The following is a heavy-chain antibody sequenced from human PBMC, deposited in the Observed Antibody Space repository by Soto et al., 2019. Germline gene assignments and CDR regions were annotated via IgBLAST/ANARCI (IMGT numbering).Heavy chain of an antibody. D-gene: IGHD6-13*01. Sequence: QVQLVQSGAEVKKPGSSVKVSCKASGGTFSSYTISWVRQAPGQGLEWMGRIIPILGIANYAQKFQGRVTITADKSTSTAYMELSSLRSEDTAVYYCARDSGQLEQYYFDYWGQGTLVTVSS. V-gene: IGHV1-69*08. J-gene: IGHJ4*02. CDR3: ARDSGQLEQYYFDY. CDR1: GGTFSSYT. CDR2: IIPILGIA.